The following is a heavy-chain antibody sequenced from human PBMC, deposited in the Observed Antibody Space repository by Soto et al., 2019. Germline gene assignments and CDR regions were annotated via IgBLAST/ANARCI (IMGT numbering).Heavy chain of an antibody. CDR1: GGTFSSYF. CDR3: ARETPSAAAAYYYYGLDV. V-gene: IGHV1-69*01. J-gene: IGHJ6*02. D-gene: IGHD6-13*01. Sequence: QVQLVQSGAEVKKAGSSVKVSCKVSGGTFSSYFINWVRQAPGQGLEWVGGIIPVFGKASYAEKFQGRVTITAEESTSTAYLELSSLRPDDTGVYYCARETPSAAAAYYYYGLDVWGQGTTVTVPS. CDR2: IIPVFGKA.